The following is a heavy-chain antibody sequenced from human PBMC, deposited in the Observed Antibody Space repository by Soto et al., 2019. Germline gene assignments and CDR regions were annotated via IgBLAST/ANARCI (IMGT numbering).Heavy chain of an antibody. D-gene: IGHD2-2*01. CDR3: ARKQRKPAPIWN. V-gene: IGHV4-28*01. CDR2: IYYTGST. J-gene: IGHJ4*02. Sequence: QVQLQESGPGLVKPSDTLSLTCVVSGFSINSNNWWGWIRQPPGKGLEWIGDIYYTGSTYYNPSLKSRVTMSVDAAKDQFSLRLSSVTAVDTAVYYCARKQRKPAPIWNWGVGTLVTVSS. CDR1: GFSINSNNW.